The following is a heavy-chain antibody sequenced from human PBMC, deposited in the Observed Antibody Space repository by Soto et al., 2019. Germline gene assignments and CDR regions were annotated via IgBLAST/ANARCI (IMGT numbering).Heavy chain of an antibody. V-gene: IGHV1-69*02. CDR1: GGTFSSYT. Sequence: GASVKVSCKASGGTFSSYTISWVRQAPGQGLEWMGRIIPILGIANYAQKFQGRVTITADKSTSTAYMELSSLRSEDTAVYYCARVLRRGYSYGYFDYWGQGTLVTVSS. CDR3: ARVLRRGYSYGYFDY. CDR2: IIPILGIA. D-gene: IGHD5-18*01. J-gene: IGHJ4*02.